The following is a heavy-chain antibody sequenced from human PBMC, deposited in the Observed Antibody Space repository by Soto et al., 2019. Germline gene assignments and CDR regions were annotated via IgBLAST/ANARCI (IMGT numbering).Heavy chain of an antibody. D-gene: IGHD3-10*01. V-gene: IGHV3-15*01. CDR1: GFTFSNAW. Sequence: GGSLRLSCAASGFTFSNAWMSWVRQAPGKGLEWVGRIKSKTDGGTTDYAAPVKGRFTISRDDSKNTLYLQMNSLKTEDTAVYYCTTDLSVSYGSGTEYYYYYMDVWGKGTTVTVSS. CDR2: IKSKTDGGTT. CDR3: TTDLSVSYGSGTEYYYYYMDV. J-gene: IGHJ6*03.